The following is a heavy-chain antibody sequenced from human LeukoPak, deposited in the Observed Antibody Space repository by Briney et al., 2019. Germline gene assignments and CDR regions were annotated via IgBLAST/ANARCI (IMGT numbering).Heavy chain of an antibody. Sequence: SETLSLTCTVSGGSISSYYWSWIRQPPGKGLEWIGDIYYSGSTNYNPSLKSRVTISVDTSKNQFSLKLSSVTAADTAVYYCVRVTIAAAGHFDYWGQGTLVTVSS. CDR1: GGSISSYY. CDR2: IYYSGST. CDR3: VRVTIAAAGHFDY. D-gene: IGHD6-13*01. J-gene: IGHJ4*02. V-gene: IGHV4-59*01.